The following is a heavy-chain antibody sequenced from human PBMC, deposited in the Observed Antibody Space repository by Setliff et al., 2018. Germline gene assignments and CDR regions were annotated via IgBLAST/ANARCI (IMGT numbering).Heavy chain of an antibody. V-gene: IGHV4-59*01. Sequence: KTSETLSLTCRVSGDSISDYHWSWIRQPPGQGLEWIGYIYSSGRTNYNPSLKSRVSLSLDTSKNQFSLDLSSVTPADTAVYYCARELGLRAPFDFWGQGILVTVSS. D-gene: IGHD4-17*01. CDR2: IYSSGRT. CDR1: GDSISDYH. CDR3: ARELGLRAPFDF. J-gene: IGHJ4*02.